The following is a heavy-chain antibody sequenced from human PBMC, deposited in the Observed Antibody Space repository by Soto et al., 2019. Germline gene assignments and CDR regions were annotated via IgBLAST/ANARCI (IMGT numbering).Heavy chain of an antibody. V-gene: IGHV1-18*04. CDR1: GYTFTSYG. Sequence: GASVKVSCKASGYTFTSYGISWVRQAPGQGLEWMGWISAYNGNTNYAQKLQGRVTMTTDTSTSTAYMELRSLRSDDTAVYYCATGPGYSSGWGYYYYGMDVWSQGTTVTVSS. J-gene: IGHJ6*02. CDR3: ATGPGYSSGWGYYYYGMDV. CDR2: ISAYNGNT. D-gene: IGHD6-19*01.